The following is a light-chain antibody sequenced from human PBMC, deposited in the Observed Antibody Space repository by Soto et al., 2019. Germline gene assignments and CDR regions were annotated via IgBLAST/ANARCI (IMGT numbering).Light chain of an antibody. Sequence: DIVMTQSPDSLAVSLGERATINCKSSQSVLYSSNNKHYLAWYQQRPGQPPKLLIYWASTRESGVPDRFSGSGSGTAFTLTISSLQAEDVAVYYCQQYYSTPWTFGQGTKVEIK. V-gene: IGKV4-1*01. CDR1: QSVLYSSNNKHY. J-gene: IGKJ1*01. CDR3: QQYYSTPWT. CDR2: WAS.